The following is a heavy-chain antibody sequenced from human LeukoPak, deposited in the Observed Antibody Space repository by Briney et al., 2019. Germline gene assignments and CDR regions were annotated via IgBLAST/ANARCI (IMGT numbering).Heavy chain of an antibody. CDR1: GLIFSDEY. D-gene: IGHD2-15*01. CDR2: ISNTGDFI. J-gene: IGHJ4*02. V-gene: IGHV3-11*04. CDR3: ARDFSPDCSVGSCYSGGFDY. Sequence: GGSLRLSCAVSGLIFSDEYMSWIRQPPGKGLEWVSYISNTGDFIAYADAVKGRFTISRDNAKNSLYLQMNSLRAEDTAVYYCARDFSPDCSVGSCYSGGFDYWGQGTLVSVSS.